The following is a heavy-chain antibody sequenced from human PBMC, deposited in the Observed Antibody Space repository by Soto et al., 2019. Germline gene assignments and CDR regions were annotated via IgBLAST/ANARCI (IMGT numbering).Heavy chain of an antibody. V-gene: IGHV3-23*01. Sequence: EVQLLESGGGLVQPGGSLRISCAASGFTFSTYSMTWVRQAPGKGLEWVSTISGSGGSTYYIDSVKGRFTISRDNSNNTLYLQMNSLRAEDTAIYYCAKDWTSIWGQGTMVAVSS. CDR2: ISGSGGST. J-gene: IGHJ3*02. CDR1: GFTFSTYS. D-gene: IGHD3-3*01. CDR3: AKDWTSI.